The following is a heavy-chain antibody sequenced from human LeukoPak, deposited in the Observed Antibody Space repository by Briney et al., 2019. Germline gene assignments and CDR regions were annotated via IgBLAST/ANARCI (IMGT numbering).Heavy chain of an antibody. Sequence: GGSLRLSCAAPGFTFSSYSMNWVRQAPGKGLEWVSSISSSSSYIYYADSVKGRFTISRDNAKNSLYLQMNSLRAEDTAVYYCARDSVITFGGVIAEFDYWGQGTLVTVSS. J-gene: IGHJ4*02. V-gene: IGHV3-21*01. CDR3: ARDSVITFGGVIAEFDY. D-gene: IGHD3-16*02. CDR2: ISSSSSYI. CDR1: GFTFSSYS.